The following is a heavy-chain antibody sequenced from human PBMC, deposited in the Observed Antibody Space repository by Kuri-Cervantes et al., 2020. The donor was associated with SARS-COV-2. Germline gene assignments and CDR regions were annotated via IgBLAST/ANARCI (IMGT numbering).Heavy chain of an antibody. J-gene: IGHJ4*02. V-gene: IGHV5-51*01. D-gene: IGHD6-19*01. CDR3: ARHLQHETVAGTPLDY. CDR1: GYSFTSYW. Sequence: GGSLRLSCKGSGYSFTSYWIGWVRQMPGKGLEWMGIIYPGDSDTRYSPSFQGQVTIPADKSISTAYLQWSSLKASDTAMYYCARHLQHETVAGTPLDYWGQGTLVT. CDR2: IYPGDSDT.